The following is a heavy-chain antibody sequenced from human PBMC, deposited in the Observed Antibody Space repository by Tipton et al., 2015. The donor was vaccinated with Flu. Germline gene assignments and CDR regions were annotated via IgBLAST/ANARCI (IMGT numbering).Heavy chain of an antibody. CDR1: GGSFSAYQ. V-gene: IGHV4-34*01. Sequence: AGLVKPSETLSLTCAVYGGSFSAYQWTWIRQSPGKGLEWIGEINQSGSTKYNPSLKSRVSMSVDTSENQFSLRLTSVTAADTAIYYCARRSIWNYGGLAASDIWGQGTKVTVSS. J-gene: IGHJ3*02. D-gene: IGHD1-7*01. CDR2: INQSGST. CDR3: ARRSIWNYGGLAASDI.